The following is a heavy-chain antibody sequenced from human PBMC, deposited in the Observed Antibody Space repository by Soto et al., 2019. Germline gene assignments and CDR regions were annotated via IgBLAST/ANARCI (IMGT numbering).Heavy chain of an antibody. CDR1: GGSISSSNW. CDR3: ARAAMGGSSWPFDY. J-gene: IGHJ4*02. CDR2: IYHSGST. D-gene: IGHD6-13*01. Sequence: QVQLQESGPGLVKPSGTLSLTCAVSGGSISSSNWWSWVRQPPGEGLEWLGEIYHSGSTNYNPSLKRRVTIAGDKSKNQVALKLSSVTAADTAGYYWARAAMGGSSWPFDYWGQGTLVTVSS. V-gene: IGHV4-4*02.